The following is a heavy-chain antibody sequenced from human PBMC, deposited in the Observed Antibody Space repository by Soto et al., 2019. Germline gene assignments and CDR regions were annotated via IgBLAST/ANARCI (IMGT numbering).Heavy chain of an antibody. CDR2: INPNSGGT. Sequence: ASVKVSCKASGYTFTGYYMHWVRQAPGQGLEWMGWINPNSGGTNYAQKFQGWVTMTRDTSISTAYMELSRLRSDDTAVYYCAREANGGVLWFGELSNWFDPWGQGTLVTVSS. V-gene: IGHV1-2*04. CDR1: GYTFTGYY. D-gene: IGHD3-10*01. J-gene: IGHJ5*02. CDR3: AREANGGVLWFGELSNWFDP.